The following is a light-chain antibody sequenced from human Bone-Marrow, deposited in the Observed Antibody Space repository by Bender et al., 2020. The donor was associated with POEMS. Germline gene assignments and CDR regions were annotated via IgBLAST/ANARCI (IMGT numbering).Light chain of an antibody. J-gene: IGLJ3*02. V-gene: IGLV1-36*01. CDR3: SAWDDSLSGRV. CDR1: SSNIGNHG. Sequence: QSVVTQPPSLSEAPRQRVTISCSGSSSNIGNHGVNWYQQLPGEAPKLLIYYDDLLTPGVSDRISASKSGTSASLAISELQSEDEALYYCSAWDDSLSGRVFGGGSKLTV. CDR2: YDD.